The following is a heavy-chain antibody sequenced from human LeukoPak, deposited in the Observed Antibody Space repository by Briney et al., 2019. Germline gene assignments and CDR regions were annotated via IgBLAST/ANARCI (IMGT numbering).Heavy chain of an antibody. Sequence: PGGSLRLSCAASGFTFSSYWMSWVRQAPGKGLEWVANIKQDGSEKYYVDSVKGRFTISRDNAKNSLYLQMNSLRAEDTAVYYCARDITDGATYFDYWGQGTLVTVSS. CDR2: IKQDGSEK. CDR1: GFTFSSYW. J-gene: IGHJ4*02. CDR3: ARDITDGATYFDY. V-gene: IGHV3-7*01. D-gene: IGHD4-17*01.